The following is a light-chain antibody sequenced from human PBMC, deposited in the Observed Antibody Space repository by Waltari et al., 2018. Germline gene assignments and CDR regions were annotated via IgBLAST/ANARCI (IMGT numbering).Light chain of an antibody. Sequence: EIVMTQSPATLSVSPGERVTLSCRASHSVSTKLAWYQQRPGQAPRLLIYSASIRATDIPARFSGSGSGTEFTLNISSLQSEDVGVYYCQQRDNWPWTFGQGTKVEI. CDR2: SAS. V-gene: IGKV3-15*01. CDR1: HSVSTK. CDR3: QQRDNWPWT. J-gene: IGKJ1*01.